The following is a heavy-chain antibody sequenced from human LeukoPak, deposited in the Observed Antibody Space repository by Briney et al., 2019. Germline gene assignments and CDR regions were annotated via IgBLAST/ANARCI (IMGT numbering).Heavy chain of an antibody. J-gene: IGHJ3*02. CDR2: VYYSGCT. V-gene: IGHV4-59*01. CDR3: ARDLRTVAANSHDAFDI. CDR1: GGSISSYY. Sequence: SETLSLTCTVSGGSISSYYWSWIRQPPGKGLEWLGYVYYSGCTSYNPSLRSRVIISIDISKNQFSPKLSSVTAADTAVYYCARDLRTVAANSHDAFDIWGQGTMVTVSS. D-gene: IGHD6-19*01.